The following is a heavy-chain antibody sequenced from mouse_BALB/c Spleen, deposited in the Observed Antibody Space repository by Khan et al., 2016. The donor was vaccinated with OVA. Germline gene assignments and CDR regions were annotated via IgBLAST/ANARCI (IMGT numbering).Heavy chain of an antibody. CDR1: GFSLATYG. J-gene: IGHJ1*01. CDR3: AKCYYGGVSNCYFDV. CDR2: IWGDGST. Sequence: QVQLKESGPGLVAPSQSLSITCTVSGFSLATYGVTWVRQPPGKGLEWLGIIWGDGSTNYHSALISRLSISKDFSKSQVFLKLNSLQADDTATYYCAKCYYGGVSNCYFDVWGAGTTVTVSS. D-gene: IGHD1-1*02. V-gene: IGHV2-3*01.